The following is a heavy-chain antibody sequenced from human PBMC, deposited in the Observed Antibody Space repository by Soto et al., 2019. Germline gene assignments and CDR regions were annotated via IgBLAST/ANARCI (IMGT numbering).Heavy chain of an antibody. CDR3: ATSRGDTVRASFDY. Sequence: QVQLVQSGAEVKKPGASVKVSCKASGYTFTGYYIHWVRQAPGQGLEWMGWINPNSGGTNYAQRFQGWVTMTRATYISTAYLEMSRLTSADTAVYYCATSRGDTVRASFDYWGQGTLVTVAS. V-gene: IGHV1-2*04. D-gene: IGHD5-18*01. CDR1: GYTFTGYY. J-gene: IGHJ4*02. CDR2: INPNSGGT.